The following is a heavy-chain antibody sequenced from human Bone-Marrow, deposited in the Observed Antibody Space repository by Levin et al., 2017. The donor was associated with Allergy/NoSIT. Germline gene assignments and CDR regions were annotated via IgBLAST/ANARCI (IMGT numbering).Heavy chain of an antibody. Sequence: GESLKISCKGSGYDFNTYWIGWVRQLPGQGLEFMGIIYPADSETRYSPSFQGQVTFSVDKSITTAYLEWNSLQASDTAMYYCARQKAAAGDYWGQGTLVIVTS. D-gene: IGHD6-13*01. CDR2: IYPADSET. J-gene: IGHJ4*02. V-gene: IGHV5-51*01. CDR1: GYDFNTYW. CDR3: ARQKAAAGDY.